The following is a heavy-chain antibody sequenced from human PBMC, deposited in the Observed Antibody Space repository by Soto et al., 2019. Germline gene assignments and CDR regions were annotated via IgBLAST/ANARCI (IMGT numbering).Heavy chain of an antibody. Sequence: QVQLVQSGPEVKKTGTSVKVSCKASGGTFSSRAISWVRQAPGQGLEGMGGIIPVFGRVNYAEKFQDRVTITADESTGTVYMELSSLRSEDTALYYCANSRGGTFLGYHGMDIWGQGTTVSVSS. CDR1: GGTFSSRA. CDR2: IIPVFGRV. V-gene: IGHV1-69*01. D-gene: IGHD3-16*01. CDR3: ANSRGGTFLGYHGMDI. J-gene: IGHJ6*02.